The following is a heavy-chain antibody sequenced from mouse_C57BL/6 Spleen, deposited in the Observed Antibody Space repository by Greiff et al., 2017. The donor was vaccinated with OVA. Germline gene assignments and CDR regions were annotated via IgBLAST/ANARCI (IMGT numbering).Heavy chain of an antibody. V-gene: IGHV5-16*01. Sequence: EVMLVESEGGLVQPGSSMKLSCTASGFTFSDYYMAWVRQVPEKGLEWVANINYDGSSTYYLDSLQSRFIISIDNAKNILYLQMSSLKSEDTATYYCARERVEVAMDYWGQGTSVTVSS. CDR1: GFTFSDYY. D-gene: IGHD1-1*01. CDR3: ARERVEVAMDY. CDR2: INYDGSST. J-gene: IGHJ4*01.